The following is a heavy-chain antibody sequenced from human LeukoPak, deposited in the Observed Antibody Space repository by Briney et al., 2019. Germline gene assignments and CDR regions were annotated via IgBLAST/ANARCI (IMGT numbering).Heavy chain of an antibody. Sequence: SVKVSCKASGGTFSSYAISWVRQAPGQGLEWMGGIIPIFGTANYAQKFQGRVTITTDESTSTAYMELSSLRSEDTAVYYCPGRGRLLSGFDIWGQGTMVTVSS. CDR1: GGTFSSYA. CDR2: IIPIFGTA. CDR3: PGRGRLLSGFDI. V-gene: IGHV1-69*05. D-gene: IGHD3-16*01. J-gene: IGHJ3*02.